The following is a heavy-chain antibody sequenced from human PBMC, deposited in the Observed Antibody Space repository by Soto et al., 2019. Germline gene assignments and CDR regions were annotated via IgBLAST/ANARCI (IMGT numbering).Heavy chain of an antibody. CDR3: ARDPSATGTGRYYFDF. CDR1: GFNFGSHW. D-gene: IGHD1-7*01. V-gene: IGHV3-7*01. Sequence: EVQLVESGGGVVQPGGSLRLSCAASGFNFGSHWMSWVRQAPGKGLEWVASIKQDGSGEYYVDSVKGRFTISRDNAKNSLYLQMNSLRAEDTAVYYCARDPSATGTGRYYFDFWGQGTLVTVS. J-gene: IGHJ4*02. CDR2: IKQDGSGE.